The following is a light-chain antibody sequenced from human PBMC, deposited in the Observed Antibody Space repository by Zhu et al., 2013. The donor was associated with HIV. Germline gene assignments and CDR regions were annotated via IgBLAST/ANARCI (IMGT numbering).Light chain of an antibody. J-gene: IGKJ4*01. CDR3: QQYGSSPLT. Sequence: EIVMTQSPATLSVSPGERATLSCRASQSVNSNLAWYQQKPGQAPRVVIYGASSRATGIPDRFSGSGSGTDFTLSITRLEPEDLAVYYCQQYGSSPLTFGGGTTLELK. V-gene: IGKV3-20*01. CDR2: GAS. CDR1: QSVNSN.